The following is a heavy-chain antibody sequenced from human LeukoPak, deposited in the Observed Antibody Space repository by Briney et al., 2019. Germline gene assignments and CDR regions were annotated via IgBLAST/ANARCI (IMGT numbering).Heavy chain of an antibody. D-gene: IGHD1-1*01. V-gene: IGHV3-20*04. CDR2: INWNGGST. Sequence: GGSLRLSCAASGITVSSNYMSWARQAPGKGLEWVSGINWNGGSTGYADSVKGRFTISRDNAKNSLYLQMNSLRAEDTALYYCARGYSDALDIWGQGTMVTVSS. J-gene: IGHJ3*02. CDR1: GITVSSNY. CDR3: ARGYSDALDI.